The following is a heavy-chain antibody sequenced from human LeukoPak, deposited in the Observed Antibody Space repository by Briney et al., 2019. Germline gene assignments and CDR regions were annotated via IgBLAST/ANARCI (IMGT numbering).Heavy chain of an antibody. D-gene: IGHD7-27*01. CDR2: IYTSGNT. CDR3: ARDRAGDSFDI. J-gene: IGHJ3*02. Sequence: SETLSLTCTVSGASISSGNYYWTWIRQPAGKGLEWIGRIYTSGNTNHNPSLKSQVTISMDTSKNQFSLNLNSVTAADTAVYYCARDRAGDSFDIWGQGTMVTVSS. CDR1: GASISSGNYY. V-gene: IGHV4-61*02.